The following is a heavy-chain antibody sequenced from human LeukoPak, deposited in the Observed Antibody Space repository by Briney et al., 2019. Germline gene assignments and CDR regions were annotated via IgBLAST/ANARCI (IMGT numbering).Heavy chain of an antibody. D-gene: IGHD6-6*01. CDR3: ARAIAARREDY. CDR2: INPNSGGT. CDR1: GYTFTGYY. V-gene: IGHV1-2*02. Sequence: ASVKVSCKASGYTFTGYYMHWVRQAPGQGLEWMGWINPNSGGTNYVRKFQGRVTMTRDTSISTAYMELSRLRSDDTAVYYCARAIAARREDYWGQGTLVTVSS. J-gene: IGHJ4*02.